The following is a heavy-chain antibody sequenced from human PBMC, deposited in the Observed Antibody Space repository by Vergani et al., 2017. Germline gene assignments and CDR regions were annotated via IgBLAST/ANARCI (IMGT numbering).Heavy chain of an antibody. CDR3: ARGYKYDNSGYYYYLPDY. CDR1: GYSFNSYG. CDR2: ISGYNGNT. Sequence: QDQLVQSGDEVKKPGASVKVSCKASGYSFNSYGISWVRQAPGQGLEWMGWISGYNGNTKYAQKFQGRVTMTTDTTTSKAHMELRSLRSDDTAVYYCARGYKYDNSGYYYYLPDYWGQGTLVTVSS. J-gene: IGHJ4*02. V-gene: IGHV1-18*01. D-gene: IGHD3-22*01.